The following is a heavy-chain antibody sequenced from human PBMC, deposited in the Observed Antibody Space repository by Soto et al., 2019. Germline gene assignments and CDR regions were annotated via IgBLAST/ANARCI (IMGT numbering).Heavy chain of an antibody. CDR2: ISITGGTT. CDR3: AKRLGTKYYFDY. CDR1: GFSFSSYA. J-gene: IGHJ4*02. V-gene: IGHV3-23*01. D-gene: IGHD1-26*01. Sequence: EVQLLESGGGLVQPGGSLRLSCVVSGFSFSSYAMTWVRQAPGKGLEWVSSISITGGTTYYADSVKGRFTVSRVNSKTTLYLEMNSLRAEDTAVYYCAKRLGTKYYFDYWGQGTLVTVSS.